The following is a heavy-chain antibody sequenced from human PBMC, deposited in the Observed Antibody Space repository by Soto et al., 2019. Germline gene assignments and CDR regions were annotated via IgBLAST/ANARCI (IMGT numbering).Heavy chain of an antibody. CDR3: VTDRWVVACVSPPWCYSGLDG. V-gene: IGHV1-18*01. CDR1: GYNFISYG. D-gene: IGHD2-21*01. J-gene: IGHJ6*01. Sequence: QLVQSGAEAKKPGASVTVSCRASGYNFISYGIAWVRQAPGEGLEWMGWISANNGYTKYAQKFRGRDTVTTDTPTTTVYLEMGSLTTDDTAVYYCVTDRWVVACVSPPWCYSGLDGWRQGTTVTVCS. CDR2: ISANNGYT.